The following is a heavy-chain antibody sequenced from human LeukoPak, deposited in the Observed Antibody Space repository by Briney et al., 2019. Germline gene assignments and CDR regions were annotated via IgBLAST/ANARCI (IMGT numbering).Heavy chain of an antibody. D-gene: IGHD2-15*01. CDR1: GGSISTYY. CDR3: AKAGGLGCSGSTPDWFDP. Sequence: PSETLSLTCTVFGGSISTYYWSWIRQPPGKGLEWIGYIYYSGSTNYNPSLKSRVTISVDTSRNQFSLKLSSVTAADTAVYYCAKAGGLGCSGSTPDWFDPWGQGTLVTVSA. J-gene: IGHJ5*02. CDR2: IYYSGST. V-gene: IGHV4-59*08.